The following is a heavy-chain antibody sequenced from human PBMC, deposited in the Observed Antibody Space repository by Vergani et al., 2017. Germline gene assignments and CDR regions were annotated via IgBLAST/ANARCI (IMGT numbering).Heavy chain of an antibody. J-gene: IGHJ6*03. CDR3: ARDPAPRRYYYYMDV. CDR2: ISYDGSNK. CDR1: GFTFSSYA. V-gene: IGHV3-30-3*01. Sequence: QVQLVESGGNVVQSGTSLRLSCAASGFTFSSYAMHWVRQAPGKGLEWVAVISYDGSNKYYADSVKGRFTISRDNSKNTLYLQMNSLRAEDTAVYYCARDPAPRRYYYYMDVWGKGTTVTVSS.